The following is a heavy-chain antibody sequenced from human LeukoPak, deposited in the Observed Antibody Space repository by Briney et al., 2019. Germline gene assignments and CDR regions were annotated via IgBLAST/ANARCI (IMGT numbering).Heavy chain of an antibody. Sequence: PGGSLRLSCAASGFTFDDYAMHWVRQAPGKGLEWVSLISWDGGSTYYADSVKGRFTISRDNAKNTLYLQLNSLRAEDTAVYYCARSLSPHEDSSDGFDYWGQGTLVTVSS. CDR3: ARSLSPHEDSSDGFDY. V-gene: IGHV3-43D*03. J-gene: IGHJ4*02. CDR2: ISWDGGST. D-gene: IGHD3-22*01. CDR1: GFTFDDYA.